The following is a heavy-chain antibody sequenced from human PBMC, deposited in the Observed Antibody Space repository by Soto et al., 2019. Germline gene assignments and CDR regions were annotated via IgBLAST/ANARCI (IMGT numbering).Heavy chain of an antibody. Sequence: EVQLVESGGGLVKPGGSLRVSCAASGFTFSNYTMNWVRQAPGKGLEWVSAISSSSLCIYYADSVKGRFTISRDNAKNSLYLQMNSLGAEDTAVYYCARANYDFWSGYSNYFGMDVWGQGTTVTVSS. J-gene: IGHJ6*02. D-gene: IGHD3-3*01. CDR1: GFTFSNYT. CDR3: ARANYDFWSGYSNYFGMDV. V-gene: IGHV3-21*01. CDR2: ISSSSLCI.